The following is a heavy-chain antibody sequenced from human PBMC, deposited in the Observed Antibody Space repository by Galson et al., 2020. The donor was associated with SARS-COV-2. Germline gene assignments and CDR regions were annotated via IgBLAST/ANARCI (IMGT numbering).Heavy chain of an antibody. J-gene: IGHJ4*02. V-gene: IGHV3-30*03. CDR2: ISYDGSNK. CDR3: ATDRYYYDSSGYYQLDY. D-gene: IGHD3-22*01. CDR1: GFTFSSYG. Sequence: GGSLRLSCAASGFTFSSYGMHWVRQAPGKGLEWVAVISYDGSNKYYADSVKGRFTISRDNSKNTLYLQMNSLRAEDTAVYYCATDRYYYDSSGYYQLDYWGQGTLVTVSS.